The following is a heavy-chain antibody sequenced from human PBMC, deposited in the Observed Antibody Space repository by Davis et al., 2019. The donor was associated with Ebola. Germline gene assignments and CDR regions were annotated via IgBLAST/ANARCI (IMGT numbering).Heavy chain of an antibody. CDR2: IFSNDEK. V-gene: IGHV2-26*01. CDR1: GFSLSHARMG. D-gene: IGHD6-6*01. J-gene: IGHJ6*02. Sequence: SGPTLVKPTETLTLTCTVSGFSLSHARMGVSWIRQPPGKALEWLAHIFSNDEKSYSTSLKSRLTISKDTSKSQVVLTMTNMDPVDTATYYCARILRHGGQLAFYYYYGMDVWGQGTTVTVSS. CDR3: ARILRHGGQLAFYYYYGMDV.